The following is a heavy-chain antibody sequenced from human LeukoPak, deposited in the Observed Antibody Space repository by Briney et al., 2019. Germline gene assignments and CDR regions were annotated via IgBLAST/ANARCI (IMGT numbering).Heavy chain of an antibody. D-gene: IGHD3-10*01. Sequence: PGGSLRLSCASSGFTFTSYAVSWVRQAPGKGLESVSTISYSGGTTYHTDSVKGRFTISRDISKNTVYLQMNSLKAEDTAVYYCAKDGVVRGLGPYYFDSWGQGSLVTVSS. CDR1: GFTFTSYA. CDR3: AKDGVVRGLGPYYFDS. J-gene: IGHJ4*02. CDR2: ISYSGGTT. V-gene: IGHV3-23*01.